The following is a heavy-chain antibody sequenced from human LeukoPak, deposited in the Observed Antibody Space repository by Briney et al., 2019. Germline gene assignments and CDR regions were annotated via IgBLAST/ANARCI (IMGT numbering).Heavy chain of an antibody. V-gene: IGHV7-4-1*02. Sequence: ASVKVSCKASGYTFTSYGMNWVRQAPGQGLEWMGWISTNTGNPTYAQGFTGRFVFSLDTSVSTAYMQISSLKAEDTAVYYCARDYGGYAPYYFDSWGQGTLVTVSS. CDR3: ARDYGGYAPYYFDS. CDR1: GYTFTSYG. J-gene: IGHJ4*02. D-gene: IGHD4-17*01. CDR2: ISTNTGNP.